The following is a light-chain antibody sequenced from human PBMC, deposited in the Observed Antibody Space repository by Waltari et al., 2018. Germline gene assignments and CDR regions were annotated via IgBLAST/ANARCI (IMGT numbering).Light chain of an antibody. CDR3: QNHERLPAT. CDR1: QSINRY. V-gene: IGKV3-11*01. CDR2: DAS. J-gene: IGKJ1*01. Sequence: EIVLTQSPATLSLSPGERATLSCRASQSINRYLAWYQQKPGQAPRLFIYDASNRATGIPNRFSGSGSGTDFSLTISRLEPEDFGVYYCQNHERLPATFGQGTRVEI.